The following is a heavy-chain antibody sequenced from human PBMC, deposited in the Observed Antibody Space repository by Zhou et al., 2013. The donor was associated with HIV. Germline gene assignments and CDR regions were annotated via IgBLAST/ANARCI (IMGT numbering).Heavy chain of an antibody. D-gene: IGHD4-17*01. CDR3: ARNGDYEAANFDY. CDR1: GYTFNTYA. J-gene: IGHJ4*02. CDR2: ITAYNGNT. V-gene: IGHV1-18*01. Sequence: QVQLVQSGGEVKKPGASVKVSCKASGYTFNTYAISWVRQAPGQGLEWMGWITAYNGNTKYAQELQGRVTMTTDTSTSTAYMELRSLKSDDTAVYYCARNGDYEAANFDYWGQGTLVTVSS.